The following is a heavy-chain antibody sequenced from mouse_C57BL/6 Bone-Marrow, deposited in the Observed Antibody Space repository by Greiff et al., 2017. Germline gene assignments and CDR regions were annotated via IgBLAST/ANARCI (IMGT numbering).Heavy chain of an antibody. Sequence: DVKLVESGGGLVKPGGSLKLSCAASGFTFSSYAMSWVRQTPEKRLEWVATLSDGGSYTYYPDNVKGRFTISRDNATNNLYLQMSHLKSEDTAMYYCSRDGYPMDYWGQGTSVTVSS. D-gene: IGHD1-2*01. CDR3: SRDGYPMDY. J-gene: IGHJ4*01. CDR1: GFTFSSYA. V-gene: IGHV5-4*01. CDR2: LSDGGSYT.